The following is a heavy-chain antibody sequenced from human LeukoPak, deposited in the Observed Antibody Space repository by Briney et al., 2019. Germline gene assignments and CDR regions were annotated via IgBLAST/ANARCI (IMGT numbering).Heavy chain of an antibody. D-gene: IGHD1-14*01. CDR1: GFTFSSYG. CDR3: ARERVEGQPVY. Sequence: GGSLKLSCAASGFTFSSYGMHWVRQAPGKGLEWVAVISYDGSNKYYADSVKGRFTISRDNSKNTLYLQMNSLRAEDTAVYYCARERVEGQPVYWGQGTLVTVSS. J-gene: IGHJ4*02. V-gene: IGHV3-30*03. CDR2: ISYDGSNK.